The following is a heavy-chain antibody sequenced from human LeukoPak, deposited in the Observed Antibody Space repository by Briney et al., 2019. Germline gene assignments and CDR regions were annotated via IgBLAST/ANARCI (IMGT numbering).Heavy chain of an antibody. CDR1: GFTFSSYG. D-gene: IGHD6-19*01. Sequence: GGSLRLSCAASGFTFSSYGMHWVRQAPGKGLEWVAIIWYDGSNKYYADSVQGRFTISRDNSKNTLYLQMNSLRAEDTAVHYCARDRVAADSGNYFDYWGQGTLVTVSS. V-gene: IGHV3-33*01. CDR2: IWYDGSNK. CDR3: ARDRVAADSGNYFDY. J-gene: IGHJ4*02.